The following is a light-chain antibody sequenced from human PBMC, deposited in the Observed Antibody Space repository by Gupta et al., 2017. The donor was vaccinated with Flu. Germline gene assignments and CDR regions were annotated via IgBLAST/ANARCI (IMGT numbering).Light chain of an antibody. Sequence: QSVLTQPPSVSAAPGQKVPIPCSGTRSNIGNNYVSWYQQFPGTAPKLLIYENNKRPSGITDQLSGSKSGTSATLAIHGLQTGDEADYYCGTWDSRLSAEVFGGGTKLTVL. J-gene: IGLJ2*01. CDR3: GTWDSRLSAEV. CDR1: RSNIGNNY. V-gene: IGLV1-51*02. CDR2: ENN.